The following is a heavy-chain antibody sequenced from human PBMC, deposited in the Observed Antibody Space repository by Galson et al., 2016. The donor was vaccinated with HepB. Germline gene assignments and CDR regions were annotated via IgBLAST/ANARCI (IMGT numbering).Heavy chain of an antibody. Sequence: SLRLPCAVSGISVSSYSMTWVRLAPGKGLEWVSVLYTGGATDYADSVKGRFIISRDTSKNTLYLQMNSLSVDDTAVYYCARAAYCLSGTCRYFDYWGRGTPVTVSS. CDR1: GISVSSYS. CDR3: ARAAYCLSGTCRYFDY. CDR2: LYTGGAT. V-gene: IGHV3-53*01. D-gene: IGHD2-21*01. J-gene: IGHJ4*02.